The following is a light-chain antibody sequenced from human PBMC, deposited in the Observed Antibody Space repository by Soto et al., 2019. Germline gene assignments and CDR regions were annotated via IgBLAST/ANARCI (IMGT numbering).Light chain of an antibody. Sequence: IVMTQSPATLSVSPGERATLSCRASQSISSNLAWYQQKPGQAPRLLIYGASTRATGVPARFSGSGSGTEFTLTISSLQSEDLEVYFCQQYNSWPRTFGQGTRLEIK. V-gene: IGKV3-15*01. CDR2: GAS. CDR1: QSISSN. J-gene: IGKJ5*01. CDR3: QQYNSWPRT.